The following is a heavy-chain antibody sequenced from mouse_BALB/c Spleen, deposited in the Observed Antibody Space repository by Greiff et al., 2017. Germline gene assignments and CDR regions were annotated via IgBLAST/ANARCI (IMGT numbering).Heavy chain of an antibody. Sequence: EVKLVESGGDLVKPGGSLKLSCAASGFTFSSYGMSWVRQTPDKRLEWVATISSGGSYTYYPDSVKGRFTISRDNAKNTLYLQMSSLKSEDTAMYYCARQSGYDYAMDYWGQGTSVTVSS. V-gene: IGHV5-6*02. D-gene: IGHD2-2*01. CDR3: ARQSGYDYAMDY. CDR1: GFTFSSYG. CDR2: ISSGGSYT. J-gene: IGHJ4*01.